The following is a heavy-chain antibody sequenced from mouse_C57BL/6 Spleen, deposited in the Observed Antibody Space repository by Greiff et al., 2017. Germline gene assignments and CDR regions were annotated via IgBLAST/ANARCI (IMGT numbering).Heavy chain of an antibody. CDR3: ARRSGLGGAMDY. D-gene: IGHD1-3*01. CDR2: IYPGSGNT. V-gene: IGHV1-66*01. J-gene: IGHJ4*01. CDR1: GYSFTSYY. Sequence: QVQLQQSGPELVKPGASVKISCKASGYSFTSYYIHWVKQRPGQGLEWIGWIYPGSGNTKNNEKFTGKATLTADTSSSTAHMQLRSLTSEDAAVYYWARRSGLGGAMDYWGQGTSVTVSS.